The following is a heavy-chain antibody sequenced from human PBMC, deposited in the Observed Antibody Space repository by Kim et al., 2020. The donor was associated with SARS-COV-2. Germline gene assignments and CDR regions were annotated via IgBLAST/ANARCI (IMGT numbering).Heavy chain of an antibody. D-gene: IGHD3-22*01. V-gene: IGHV3-30*01. J-gene: IGHJ6*02. CDR3: ARGDSSGYPYYYYGMDV. Sequence: VKGRFTISRDNSKNTLYLQMNSLRAEDTAVYYCARGDSSGYPYYYYGMDVWGQGTTVTVSS.